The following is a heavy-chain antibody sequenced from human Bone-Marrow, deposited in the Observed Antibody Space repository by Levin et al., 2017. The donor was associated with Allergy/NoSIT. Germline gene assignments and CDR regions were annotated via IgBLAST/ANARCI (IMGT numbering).Heavy chain of an antibody. CDR3: TTWVTVTTSEQFDY. Sequence: GESLKISCAASGFTFSNAWMSWVRQAPGKGLEWVGRIKSKTDGGTTDYAAPVKGRFTISRDDSKNTLYLQMNSLKTEDTAVYYCTTWVTVTTSEQFDYWGQGTLVTVSS. CDR2: IKSKTDGGTT. D-gene: IGHD4-17*01. V-gene: IGHV3-15*01. J-gene: IGHJ4*02. CDR1: GFTFSNAW.